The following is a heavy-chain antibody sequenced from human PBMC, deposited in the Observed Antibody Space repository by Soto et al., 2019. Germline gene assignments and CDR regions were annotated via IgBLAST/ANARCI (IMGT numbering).Heavy chain of an antibody. J-gene: IGHJ6*03. CDR3: ASLSVVPDYYYYYMDV. D-gene: IGHD3-22*01. Sequence: SETLSLTCTVSGGSISSYYWSWIRQPPGKGLEWIGYIYYSGSTNYNPSLKSRVTISVDTSKNQFSLKLSSVTAADTAVYYCASLSVVPDYYYYYMDVWGKGTTVTVSS. V-gene: IGHV4-59*01. CDR1: GGSISSYY. CDR2: IYYSGST.